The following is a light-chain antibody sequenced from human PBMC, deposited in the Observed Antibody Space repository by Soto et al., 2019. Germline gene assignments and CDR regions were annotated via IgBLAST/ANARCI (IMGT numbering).Light chain of an antibody. CDR1: NSNLGAGYD. CDR3: QAYDYSLTAFV. J-gene: IGLJ3*02. CDR2: GNR. V-gene: IGLV1-40*01. Sequence: QLVLTQPPSVSGAPGQRVTISCTGNNSNLGAGYDVHWYQQLPGAAPKLVIFGNRNRPSGVPERFSGSKSGTSASLAITGLQTEDEADYYCQAYDYSLTAFVFGGGTKLTVL.